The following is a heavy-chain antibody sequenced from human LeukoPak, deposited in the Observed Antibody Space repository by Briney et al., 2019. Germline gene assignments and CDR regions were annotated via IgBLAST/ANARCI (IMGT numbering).Heavy chain of an antibody. CDR1: GFTFSSYD. CDR2: IRYDGSNK. V-gene: IGHV3-30*02. Sequence: LPGGSLRLSCAASGFTFSSYDMTWVRQAPGKGLEWVAFIRYDGSNKYYADSVKGRFTISRDNSKNTLYLQMNSLRAEDTAVYYCAKDPGGGCYFDYWGQGTLVTVSS. J-gene: IGHJ4*02. D-gene: IGHD2-15*01. CDR3: AKDPGGGCYFDY.